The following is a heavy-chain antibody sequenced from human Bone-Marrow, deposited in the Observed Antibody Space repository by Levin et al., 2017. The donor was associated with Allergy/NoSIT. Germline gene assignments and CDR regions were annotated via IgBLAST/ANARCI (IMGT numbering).Heavy chain of an antibody. J-gene: IGHJ2*01. D-gene: IGHD1-26*01. V-gene: IGHV3-30*18. Sequence: QAGGSLRLSCAASGFTFRSFNMHWVRQAPGKGLEWVAVISYDETAIYYRDSVKGRFTISRDNSEDTLYLQMNSLRGEDTAVYYCAKDPSGTYGYGHFDRWGRGTLVTVSS. CDR3: AKDPSGTYGYGHFDR. CDR1: GFTFRSFN. CDR2: ISYDETAI.